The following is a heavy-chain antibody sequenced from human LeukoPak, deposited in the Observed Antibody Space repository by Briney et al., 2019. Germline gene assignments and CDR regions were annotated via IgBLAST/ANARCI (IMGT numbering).Heavy chain of an antibody. CDR2: IDYSGST. CDR3: ARRSVAIVFDY. V-gene: IGHV4-39*01. CDR1: GGSISGTSYY. D-gene: IGHD2-2*03. Sequence: SETLSLTCTVSGGSISGTSYYWGWIRQPPGKGLEWIGSIDYSGSTYYNPSLKSRVTISVGTSKNQFSLKLTSVTVTDTAVYYCARRSVAIVFDYWGQGTLVTVSS. J-gene: IGHJ4*02.